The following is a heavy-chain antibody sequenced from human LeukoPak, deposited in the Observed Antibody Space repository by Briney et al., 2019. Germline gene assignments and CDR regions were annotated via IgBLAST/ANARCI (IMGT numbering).Heavy chain of an antibody. V-gene: IGHV3-33*01. D-gene: IGHD3-10*01. CDR1: GFTFSSYG. CDR3: ARDALPRGAMASLDY. CDR2: IWYDGSNK. J-gene: IGHJ4*02. Sequence: GGSLRLSCAASGFTFSSYGMHWVRQAPGKGLEWVAAIWYDGSNKYYADSVKGRFTISRDNSKNTLYLQMNSLRAEDTAVYYCARDALPRGAMASLDYWGQGTLVTVSS.